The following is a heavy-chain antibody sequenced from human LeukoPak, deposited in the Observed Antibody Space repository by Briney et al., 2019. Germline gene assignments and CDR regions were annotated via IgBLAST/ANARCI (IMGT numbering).Heavy chain of an antibody. CDR1: GGSISSYY. CDR3: ARHEQERSMVTPLYYFDY. V-gene: IGHV4-59*08. D-gene: IGHD5-18*01. J-gene: IGHJ4*02. Sequence: SETLFLTCTVSGGSISSYYWSWIRQPPGKGVEWIGYISHSGSTSYNPSLKSRVTISVDKSKSPFSLKLTCVTAADAALYYCARHEQERSMVTPLYYFDYGAQGTRVTVPS. CDR2: ISHSGST.